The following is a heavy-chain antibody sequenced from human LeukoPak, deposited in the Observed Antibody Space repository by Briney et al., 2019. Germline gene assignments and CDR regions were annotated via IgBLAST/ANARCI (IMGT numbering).Heavy chain of an antibody. D-gene: IGHD3-10*01. CDR3: ARDYERRWFGETFDYYFGMDV. V-gene: IGHV4-39*07. Sequence: SETLSLTCTVSGGSISSGSYYWSWIRQPPGKGLEWIGSIYHSGSTNYNPSLKSRVTIPVDTSKNQFSLKLTSVTAADTAVYYCARDYERRWFGETFDYYFGMDVWGQGTTVTVSS. J-gene: IGHJ6*02. CDR2: IYHSGST. CDR1: GGSISSGSYY.